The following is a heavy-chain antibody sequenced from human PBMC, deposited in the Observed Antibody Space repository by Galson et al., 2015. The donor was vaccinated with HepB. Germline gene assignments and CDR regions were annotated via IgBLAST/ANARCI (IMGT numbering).Heavy chain of an antibody. CDR3: VYRYSRSSTRGVDY. V-gene: IGHV1-69*02. J-gene: IGHJ4*02. D-gene: IGHD6-13*01. CDR1: GGTFSSYT. Sequence: SVKVSCKASGGTFSSYTISWVRQAPGQGLEWMGRIIPILGIANYAQKFQGGVTITADKSTSTAYMELSSLRSEDTAVYYCVYRYSRSSTRGVDYWGQGTLVTVSS. CDR2: IIPILGIA.